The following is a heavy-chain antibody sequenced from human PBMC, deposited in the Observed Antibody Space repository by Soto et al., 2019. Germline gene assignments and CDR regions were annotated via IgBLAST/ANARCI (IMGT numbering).Heavy chain of an antibody. CDR1: GFTFSSYW. V-gene: IGHV3-7*03. CDR2: IKQDGSEK. Sequence: GGSLRLSCAASGFTFSSYWMSWVRQAPGKGLEWVANIKQDGSEKYYVDSVKGRFTISRDNAKNSLYLQMNSLRAEDTAVYYCARESYSYDSSGYLDYWGQGTLVTVSS. D-gene: IGHD3-22*01. J-gene: IGHJ4*02. CDR3: ARESYSYDSSGYLDY.